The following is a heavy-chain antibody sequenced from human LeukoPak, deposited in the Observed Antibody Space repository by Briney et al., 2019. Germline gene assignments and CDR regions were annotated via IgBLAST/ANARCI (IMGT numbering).Heavy chain of an antibody. CDR1: GVTFAEYS. Sequence: GGSLRLSCSASGVTFAEYSMHWVRQAPGKGLEWVSVINRNGGAIQYADSVKGRFIISRDNSKNSLYLQMNSLRTEDTALYYCTKEHSSGWPTIDCWGQGTLVTVSS. CDR2: INRNGGAI. D-gene: IGHD6-19*01. V-gene: IGHV3-43*01. J-gene: IGHJ4*02. CDR3: TKEHSSGWPTIDC.